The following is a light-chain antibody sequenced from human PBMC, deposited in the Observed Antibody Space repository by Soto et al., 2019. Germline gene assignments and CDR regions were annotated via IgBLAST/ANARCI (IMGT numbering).Light chain of an antibody. Sequence: QSALSQPPSVSGAPGQRVTISCTGSSSNIGAGYDAHWFQQVPGTAPKLLIYGSTNRPSGVPDRFSGSKSGTSASLAITGLQAEGEADYYCQSYDSSLGGNYVFGTGTKLTVL. V-gene: IGLV1-40*01. CDR2: GST. CDR3: QSYDSSLGGNYV. J-gene: IGLJ1*01. CDR1: SSNIGAGYD.